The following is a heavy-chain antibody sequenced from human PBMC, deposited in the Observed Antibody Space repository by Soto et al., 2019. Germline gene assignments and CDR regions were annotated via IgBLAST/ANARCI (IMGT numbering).Heavy chain of an antibody. CDR1: GFTCSSYD. CDR3: AKATATGGGAFDI. J-gene: IGHJ3*02. V-gene: IGHV3-23*01. D-gene: IGHD2-8*02. CDR2: ILVSGST. Sequence: GGSLRLSCAASGFTCSSYDMSWVRQAPGKGLEWVSTILVSGSTHYPDSVKGRFTISRDNSKNTVFLQMNSLTAGDTAVYYCAKATATGGGAFDICGQGTMVTVSS.